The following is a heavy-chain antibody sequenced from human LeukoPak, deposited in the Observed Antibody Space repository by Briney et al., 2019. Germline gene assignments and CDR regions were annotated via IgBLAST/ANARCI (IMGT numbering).Heavy chain of an antibody. CDR2: IYSSGST. Sequence: GGSLRLSCAASGFTVSSNYMNWVRQAPGKGLVWVSIIYSSGSTYCADSVKGRFTISRDNSKNTLYLQMNTLRVEDTAVYYRARRYSSGWWIDYWGQGTLVTVSS. D-gene: IGHD6-19*01. CDR1: GFTVSSNY. V-gene: IGHV3-53*01. J-gene: IGHJ4*02. CDR3: ARRYSSGWWIDY.